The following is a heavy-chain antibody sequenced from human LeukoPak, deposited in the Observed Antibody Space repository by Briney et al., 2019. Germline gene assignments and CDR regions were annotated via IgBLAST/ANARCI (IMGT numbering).Heavy chain of an antibody. D-gene: IGHD3-22*01. J-gene: IGHJ3*02. CDR3: ASKIYYDSSGYAPYDAFDI. Sequence: SETLSLTCTVSGGSISSYYWSWIRQPPGKGLEWIGYIYYSGSTNYNPSLKSRVTISVDTSKNQFSLKLSSVTAADTAVYYCASKIYYDSSGYAPYDAFDIWGQGTMVTVSS. CDR2: IYYSGST. CDR1: GGSISSYY. V-gene: IGHV4-59*01.